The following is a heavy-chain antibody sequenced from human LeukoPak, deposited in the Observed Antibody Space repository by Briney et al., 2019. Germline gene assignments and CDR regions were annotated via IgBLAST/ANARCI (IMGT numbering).Heavy chain of an antibody. D-gene: IGHD3-10*01. CDR3: ARLPPYYGYDY. V-gene: IGHV4-30-4*08. Sequence: SQTLSLTCTVSGGSISSGDYYWSWIRQPPGKGLEWIGEINHSGSTNYNPSLKSRVTISVDTSKNQFSLKLSSVTAADTAVYYCARLPPYYGYDYWGQGTLVTVSS. J-gene: IGHJ4*02. CDR2: INHSGST. CDR1: GGSISSGDYY.